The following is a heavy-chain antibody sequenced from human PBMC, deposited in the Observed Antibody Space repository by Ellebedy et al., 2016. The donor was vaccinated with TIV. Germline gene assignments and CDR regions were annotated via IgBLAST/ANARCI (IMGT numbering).Heavy chain of an antibody. CDR3: ARAGVN. D-gene: IGHD2-8*01. CDR2: INHSGST. Sequence: SETLSLXXAVFGGSFSGYYWSWIRQPPGKGLEWIGEINHSGSTNYNPSLKSRVTLSVDTSKNQFSLKLTSVTPADTAVYYCARAGVNWGQGTLVTVSS. V-gene: IGHV4-34*01. CDR1: GGSFSGYY. J-gene: IGHJ4*02.